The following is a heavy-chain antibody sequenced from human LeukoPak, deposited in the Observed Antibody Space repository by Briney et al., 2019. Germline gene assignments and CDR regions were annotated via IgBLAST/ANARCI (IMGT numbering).Heavy chain of an antibody. CDR1: GFTFSSYW. J-gene: IGHJ4*02. CDR2: IKQDGSEK. V-gene: IGHV3-7*03. D-gene: IGHD1-26*01. CDR3: ARASRGGATLNFDY. Sequence: GGSLRLSCAASGFTFSSYWMSWVRQAPGKGLEWVANIKQDGSEKYYVDSVKGRFTISRDNAKSSLYLQMNSLRAGDTAVFYCARASRGGATLNFDYWGLGTLVTVSS.